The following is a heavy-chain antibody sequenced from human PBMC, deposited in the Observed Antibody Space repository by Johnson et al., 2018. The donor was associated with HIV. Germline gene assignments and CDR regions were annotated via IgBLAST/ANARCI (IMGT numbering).Heavy chain of an antibody. CDR3: ARDLIVGTTRTGAFDI. D-gene: IGHD1-26*01. Sequence: VQLVESGGGVVRPGGSLRLSCAASGFTVSSNYMRWVRQAPGTGLEWVSVIYSGGQTYSGDSVRGRFTIPRDNSKNTGSLQMNSLRAEDTAVYFCARDLIVGTTRTGAFDIWGQGTKVTVSS. CDR2: IYSGGQT. CDR1: GFTVSSNY. V-gene: IGHV3-66*02. J-gene: IGHJ3*02.